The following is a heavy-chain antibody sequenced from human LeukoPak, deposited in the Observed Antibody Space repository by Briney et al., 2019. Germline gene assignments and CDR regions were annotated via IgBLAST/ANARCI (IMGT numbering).Heavy chain of an antibody. CDR1: GFTFSSYW. CDR3: ARGQRRLYAFDI. D-gene: IGHD2-21*02. V-gene: IGHV3-74*01. CDR2: IDRDGSRI. J-gene: IGHJ3*02. Sequence: GGSLRLSCAVSGFTFSSYWMHWVRQAPGKGLVWVSRIDRDGSRINYADSVKGRFTISRDNGKNTLFLQMNSLRAEDTAVYYCARGQRRLYAFDIWGQGTMVTVSS.